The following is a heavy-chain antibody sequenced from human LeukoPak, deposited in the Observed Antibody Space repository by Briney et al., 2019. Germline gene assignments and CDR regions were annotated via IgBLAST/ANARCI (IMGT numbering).Heavy chain of an antibody. Sequence: SETLSLTCTVSGGSISSYYWSWIRQPAGKGLEWIGRIYTSGSTNYNPSLKSRVTISIDTSKNQFSLKMNSVTAADTAIYYCAVMDPPSDYWGQGTLVTVSS. CDR2: IYTSGST. J-gene: IGHJ4*02. CDR1: GGSISSYY. CDR3: AVMDPPSDY. D-gene: IGHD2-2*03. V-gene: IGHV4-4*07.